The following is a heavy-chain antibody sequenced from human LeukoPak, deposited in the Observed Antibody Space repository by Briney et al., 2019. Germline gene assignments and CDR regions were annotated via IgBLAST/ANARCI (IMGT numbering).Heavy chain of an antibody. J-gene: IGHJ4*02. CDR2: INPSGGST. Sequence: ASVKVSCKPSGYTFTSYYMHWVRQAPEQGLERMGIINPSGGSTSYARKFQGRVTMTRDTSTSTVYMELSSLRPEDTAVYYCARAGGVSVIGFDYWGQGTLVTVSS. CDR3: ARAGGVSVIGFDY. V-gene: IGHV1-46*01. D-gene: IGHD1-14*01. CDR1: GYTFTSYY.